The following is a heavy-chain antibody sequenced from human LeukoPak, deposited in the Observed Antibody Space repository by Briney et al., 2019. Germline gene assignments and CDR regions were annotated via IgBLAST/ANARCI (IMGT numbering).Heavy chain of an antibody. CDR1: GYIFTNYW. V-gene: IGHV5-51*01. CDR2: IYPDDSDT. D-gene: IGHD3-22*01. CDR3: ARRSYYDSGGYYYDF. J-gene: IGHJ4*02. Sequence: GESLKISCKGSGYIFTNYWIAWVRQMPGEGLEWTGIIYPDDSDTRYSPSFQGQVTISADKSISTAYLQWSSLKASDTAMYYCARRSYYDSGGYYYDFWGQGTLVTVSS.